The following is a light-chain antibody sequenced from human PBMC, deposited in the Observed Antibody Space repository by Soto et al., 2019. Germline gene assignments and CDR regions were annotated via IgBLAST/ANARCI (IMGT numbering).Light chain of an antibody. CDR1: SGHTRDA. J-gene: IGLJ2*01. Sequence: QLVLTQSPSASASLGASVKLTCTLTSGHTRDAIAWHQQRPEKGPRFLMKVNSDGSHIKGDGIPDRFSGSSSGAERYLTISSLQSEDEADYYCQTWGTGIHVVFGGGTKLTVL. CDR3: QTWGTGIHVV. CDR2: VNSDGSH. V-gene: IGLV4-69*01.